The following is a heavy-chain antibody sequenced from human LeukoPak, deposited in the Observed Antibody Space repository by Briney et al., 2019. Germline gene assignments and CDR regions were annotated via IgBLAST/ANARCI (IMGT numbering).Heavy chain of an antibody. CDR1: GFTFSSYS. Sequence: PGGSLRLSCAASGFTFSSYSMNWVRQAPGKGLEWVSSISSSSSYIYYADSVKGRFTIPRDNAKNSLYLQMNSLRAEDTAVYYCARVGSYCGGDCYLDYWGQGTLVTVSS. CDR2: ISSSSSYI. V-gene: IGHV3-21*01. D-gene: IGHD2-21*02. CDR3: ARVGSYCGGDCYLDY. J-gene: IGHJ4*02.